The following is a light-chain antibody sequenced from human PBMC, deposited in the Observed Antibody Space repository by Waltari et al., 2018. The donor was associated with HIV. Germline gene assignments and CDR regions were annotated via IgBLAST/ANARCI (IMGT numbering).Light chain of an antibody. V-gene: IGLV1-51*01. J-gene: IGLJ2*01. CDR1: NSTLGHSS. CDR2: DNN. CDR3: GTWDSSLSAGG. Sequence: QSVLTQPPSVSAAPGPKVTISCSGINSTLGHSSLPWYQQLPGTAPKPLIYDNNKRPSGIPDGCSGSKSGTSATLGITGLQTGDEADDYCGTWDSSLSAGGFGGGTKLTVL.